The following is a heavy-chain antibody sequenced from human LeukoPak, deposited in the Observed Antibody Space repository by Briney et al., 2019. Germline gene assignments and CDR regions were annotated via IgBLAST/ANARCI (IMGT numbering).Heavy chain of an antibody. CDR2: INPNSGDT. J-gene: IGHJ1*01. Sequence: ASVKVSCKTSGYTFTGYYIQWMRQAPGQGLEWMGWINPNSGDTNYAQKFQGRVTMTRDTSISAAYMELSRLRSDDTAVYYCARSMAPSGSLYFQHWGQGTLVTVSS. CDR1: GYTFTGYY. V-gene: IGHV1-2*02. D-gene: IGHD6-13*01. CDR3: ARSMAPSGSLYFQH.